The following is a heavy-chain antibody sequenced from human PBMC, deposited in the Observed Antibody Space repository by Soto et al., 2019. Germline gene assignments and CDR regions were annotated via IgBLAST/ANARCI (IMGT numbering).Heavy chain of an antibody. Sequence: SETLSLTCTVSGGSISSGGYYWSWIRQHPGKGREWIGYIYYSGSTYYNPSLKSRVTISVDTSKNQFSLKLSSVTAADTAVYYCARDGGDCSSTSCYWKYNWFDPWGQGTLVTVSS. V-gene: IGHV4-31*03. J-gene: IGHJ5*02. CDR1: GGSISSGGYY. CDR3: ARDGGDCSSTSCYWKYNWFDP. CDR2: IYYSGST. D-gene: IGHD2-2*01.